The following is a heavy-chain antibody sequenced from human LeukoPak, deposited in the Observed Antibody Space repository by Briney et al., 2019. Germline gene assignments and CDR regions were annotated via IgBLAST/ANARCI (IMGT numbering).Heavy chain of an antibody. J-gene: IGHJ4*02. Sequence: GGSLRLSCAASGFTFSDNYMGWVRQAPGKGLEWVSVIYSGGSIYYADSVKGRFTISRHNSKNTLYLQMDSLRTEDTAVYYCASGSRFDYWGQGTLVTVSS. D-gene: IGHD5/OR15-5a*01. V-gene: IGHV3-53*04. CDR2: IYSGGSI. CDR3: ASGSRFDY. CDR1: GFTFSDNY.